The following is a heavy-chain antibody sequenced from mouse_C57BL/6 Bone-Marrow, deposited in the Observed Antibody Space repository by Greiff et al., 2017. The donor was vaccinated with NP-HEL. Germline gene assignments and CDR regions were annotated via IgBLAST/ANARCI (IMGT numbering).Heavy chain of an antibody. Sequence: EVKLMESGGGLVQPGGSLKLSCAASGFTFSDYYMYWVRQTPEKRLEWVAYISNGGGSTYYPDTVKGRFTISRDNAKNTLYLQMSRLKSEDTAMYYCARRGYSNLYWYFDVWGTGTTVTVSS. CDR2: ISNGGGST. V-gene: IGHV5-12*01. D-gene: IGHD2-5*01. CDR1: GFTFSDYY. J-gene: IGHJ1*03. CDR3: ARRGYSNLYWYFDV.